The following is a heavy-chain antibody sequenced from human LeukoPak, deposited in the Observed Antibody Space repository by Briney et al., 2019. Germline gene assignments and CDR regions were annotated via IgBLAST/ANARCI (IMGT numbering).Heavy chain of an antibody. CDR3: ARHSRGWYYFDF. J-gene: IGHJ4*02. CDR2: IYYSGST. V-gene: IGHV4-39*01. Sequence: SGALSLTCTVSGGSISSSSYYWGWIRQPPGKGLEWIGSIYYSGSTYYNPSLKSRVTISVDTSKNQFSLKLSSVTAADTAVYYCARHSRGWYYFDFWGQGTLVTASS. D-gene: IGHD6-19*01. CDR1: GGSISSSSYY.